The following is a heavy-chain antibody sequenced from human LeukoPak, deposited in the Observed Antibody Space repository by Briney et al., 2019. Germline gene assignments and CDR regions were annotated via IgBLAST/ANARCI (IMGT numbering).Heavy chain of an antibody. Sequence: SETLSLTCAVSGYSIRSGYYWGWIRQPPGKGLEWIGSIYHSGSTYYNPSLKSRVTISVDTSKNQFSLKLSSVTAADTAVYYCARGRYSSGFWFDPWGQGTLVTVSS. J-gene: IGHJ5*02. CDR3: ARGRYSSGFWFDP. V-gene: IGHV4-38-2*01. D-gene: IGHD6-19*01. CDR2: IYHSGST. CDR1: GYSIRSGYY.